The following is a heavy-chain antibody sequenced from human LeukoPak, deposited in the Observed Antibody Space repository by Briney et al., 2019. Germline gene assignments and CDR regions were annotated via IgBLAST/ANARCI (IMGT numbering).Heavy chain of an antibody. Sequence: SETLSLTCTVSGGSISSSSYYWGWIRQPPGKGLEWIGYIYYSGSTYYNPSLKSRVTISVDTSKNQFSLKLSSVTAADTAVYYCARDRQYGSGSAAGWFDPWGQGTLVTVSS. CDR2: IYYSGST. CDR3: ARDRQYGSGSAAGWFDP. CDR1: GGSISSSSYY. V-gene: IGHV4-31*03. J-gene: IGHJ5*02. D-gene: IGHD3-10*01.